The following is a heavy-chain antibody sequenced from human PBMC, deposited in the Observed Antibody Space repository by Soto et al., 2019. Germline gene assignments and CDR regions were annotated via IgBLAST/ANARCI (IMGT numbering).Heavy chain of an antibody. Sequence: QVQLVQSGAAVKKPGSSVKVSCKPSGGTFSSSAIIWLRQAPGQGLEWMGGIIPIIGTANYAQKFQGRVTITADESTSKAYMELSSLSTEATAVYYCARGLTGYYFDYWGQGTLVTVSS. J-gene: IGHJ4*02. CDR3: ARGLTGYYFDY. CDR1: GGTFSSSA. CDR2: IIPIIGTA. V-gene: IGHV1-69*01. D-gene: IGHD6-19*01.